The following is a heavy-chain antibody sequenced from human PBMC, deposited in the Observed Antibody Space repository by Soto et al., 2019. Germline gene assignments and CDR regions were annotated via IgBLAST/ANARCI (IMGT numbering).Heavy chain of an antibody. V-gene: IGHV4-39*01. CDR1: GGSISSSSYY. Sequence: QLQLQESGPGLVKPSETLSLTCTVSGGSISSSSYYWGWIRQPPGKGLEWIGSIYYSGSTYYNPSLKSRVTIAVDTSTTQFSLKLSSVTAADKAVYYCARLVRGVIIGLFDYWGQGTLVTVSS. CDR2: IYYSGST. CDR3: ARLVRGVIIGLFDY. J-gene: IGHJ4*02. D-gene: IGHD3-10*01.